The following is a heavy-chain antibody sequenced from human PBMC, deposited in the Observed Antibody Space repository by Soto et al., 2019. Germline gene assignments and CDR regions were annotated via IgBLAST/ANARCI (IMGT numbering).Heavy chain of an antibody. CDR1: GYTFTGYY. V-gene: IGHV1-2*04. Sequence: ASVKVSCKASGYTFTGYYMHWVRQAPGQGLEWMGWINPNSGGTNYAQKFQGWVTMTRDTSISTAYMELSRLRSDDTAVYYCARVGIAAAGTGGMDVWGQGTTVTVSS. CDR3: ARVGIAAAGTGGMDV. CDR2: INPNSGGT. J-gene: IGHJ6*02. D-gene: IGHD6-13*01.